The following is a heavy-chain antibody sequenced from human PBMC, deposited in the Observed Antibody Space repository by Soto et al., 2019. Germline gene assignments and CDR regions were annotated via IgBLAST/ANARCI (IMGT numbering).Heavy chain of an antibody. CDR3: ARGRRNYYDSSGGTDY. D-gene: IGHD3-22*01. V-gene: IGHV4-34*01. J-gene: IGHJ4*01. Sequence: PSLPFAVYGGSVSGYYWSWIRQPPGKGLEWIGEINHSGSTNYNPSLKSRVTISVDTSKNQFSLKLSSVTAADTAVYYCARGRRNYYDSSGGTDYQGHVTLFTAS. CDR1: GGSVSGYY. CDR2: INHSGST.